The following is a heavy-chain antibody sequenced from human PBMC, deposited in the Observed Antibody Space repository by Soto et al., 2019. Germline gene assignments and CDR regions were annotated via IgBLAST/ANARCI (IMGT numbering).Heavy chain of an antibody. CDR1: DFTFINAW. CDR2: IKSKTDGGTT. CDR3: TTREWLRPGGRDY. D-gene: IGHD5-12*01. Sequence: GGSLRLSCAASDFTFINAWMNWVRQAPGKGLEWVGRIKSKTDGGTTDYAAPVKGRFTISRDDSKNTLYLQMNSLKTEDTAVYYCTTREWLRPGGRDYWGQGTLVTVSS. V-gene: IGHV3-15*07. J-gene: IGHJ4*02.